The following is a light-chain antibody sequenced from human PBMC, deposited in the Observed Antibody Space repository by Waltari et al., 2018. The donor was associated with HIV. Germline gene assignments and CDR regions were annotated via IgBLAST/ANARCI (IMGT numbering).Light chain of an antibody. Sequence: AGLTQPSSVSKGLQQNVTLTCTGNDKNVGHEGAGWLRRHEGHPPEVLSYRGGARPAGISHKYFASVSGNTASLTITGLQVGDEAVYYCSAWDSSLSEWVFGGGTKRTVL. CDR1: DKNVGHEG. CDR2: RGG. CDR3: SAWDSSLSEWV. V-gene: IGLV10-54*01. J-gene: IGLJ3*02.